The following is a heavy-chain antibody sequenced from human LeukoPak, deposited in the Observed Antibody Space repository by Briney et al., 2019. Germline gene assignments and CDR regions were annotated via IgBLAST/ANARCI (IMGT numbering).Heavy chain of an antibody. CDR3: ARNVYRTFDS. J-gene: IGHJ4*02. Sequence: GGSLRLSCAPSGFTFSTYWMSWVRQAPGKGLEWVANIKQDGSEKYYVDSVKDRFTISRDNAKNSLYLQMNSLRVEDTAVYYCARNVYRTFDSWDQGTLVTVSS. CDR2: IKQDGSEK. D-gene: IGHD1-14*01. V-gene: IGHV3-7*01. CDR1: GFTFSTYW.